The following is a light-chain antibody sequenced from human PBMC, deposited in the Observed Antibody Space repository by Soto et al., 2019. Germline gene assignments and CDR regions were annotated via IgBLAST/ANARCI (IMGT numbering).Light chain of an antibody. CDR1: QGISSY. CDR3: KQLNSYPN. CDR2: AAS. V-gene: IGKV1-9*01. J-gene: IGKJ5*01. Sequence: DIQLTHSPGSRSASVGDRVTITFLASQGISSYLAWYQQKPGKAPKLLIYAASTLQSVVPSRFSGSGSGTEFTLTISSLQPEDFATYYCKQLNSYPNFGQGTRLEIK.